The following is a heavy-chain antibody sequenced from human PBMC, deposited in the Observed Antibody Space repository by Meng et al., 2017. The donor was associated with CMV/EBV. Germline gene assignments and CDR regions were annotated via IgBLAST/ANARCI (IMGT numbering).Heavy chain of an antibody. D-gene: IGHD1-1*01. CDR2: ISSSGSTI. V-gene: IGHV3-48*03. CDR3: ARDRVPTNWNDVYNWFDP. Sequence: GGSLRLSCAASGFTFSSYEMNWVRQAPGKGLEWVSYISSSGSTIYYADSVKGRFTISRDNAKNTLYLQMNSLRAEDTAVYYCARDRVPTNWNDVYNWFDPWGQGTLVTVSS. CDR1: GFTFSSYE. J-gene: IGHJ5*02.